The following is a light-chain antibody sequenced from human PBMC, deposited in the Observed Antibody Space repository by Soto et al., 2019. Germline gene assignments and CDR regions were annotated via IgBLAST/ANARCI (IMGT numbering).Light chain of an antibody. CDR3: QQYDSSYT. V-gene: IGKV3-20*01. Sequence: EIVLTQSPGTLSLSPGERATISCRASQTVTNNYLAWYQQKPGPAPRLVMSGASSRATGIPDRFSGGGSETDFTLTISRLEPEDCAGYYCQQYDSSYTFGQGTNLEIK. CDR1: QTVTNNY. J-gene: IGKJ2*01. CDR2: GAS.